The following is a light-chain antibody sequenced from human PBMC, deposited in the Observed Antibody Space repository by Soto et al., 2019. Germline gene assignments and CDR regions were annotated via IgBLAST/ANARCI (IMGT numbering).Light chain of an antibody. V-gene: IGKV1-5*01. J-gene: IGKJ1*01. CDR2: DAS. CDR3: QQYNSYPWT. CDR1: QSISSW. Sequence: DIQMTQSPSTLSASVGDRVTITCRASQSISSWLAWYQQKPGKATKLLIYDASSLESGVPSRFSGSGSGTEFTLTFSSLQPDDFATYYCQQYNSYPWTFGQGTKVDIK.